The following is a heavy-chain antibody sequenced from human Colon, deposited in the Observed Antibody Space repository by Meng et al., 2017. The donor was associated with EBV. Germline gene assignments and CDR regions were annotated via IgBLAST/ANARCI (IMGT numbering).Heavy chain of an antibody. CDR2: VNPSGST. V-gene: IGHV4-34*01. CDR1: GASFSGYY. J-gene: IGHJ4*02. D-gene: IGHD5-24*01. CDR3: ARVGGLDGYRLGGDY. Sequence: QVQVQQWGAGLLKPLETLSPTCGVYGASFSGYYWSWIRRPPGKGLEWIGEVNPSGSTNYSPSLKSRVTISVDTSKNQFSLRLNSVTAADTAVYYCARVGGLDGYRLGGDYWGQGALGTVSA.